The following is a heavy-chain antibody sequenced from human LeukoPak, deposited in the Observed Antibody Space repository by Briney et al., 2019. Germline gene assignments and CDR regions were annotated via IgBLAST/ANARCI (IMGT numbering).Heavy chain of an antibody. D-gene: IGHD3-16*01. V-gene: IGHV4-34*01. J-gene: IGHJ6*03. Sequence: PSETLSLTCAVYGGSFSGYYWSWIRQPPGEGLEWIGEINHSGSTNYNPSLKSRVTISVDTSKNQFSLKLSSVTAADTAVYYCARGRIMITPYYYMDVWGKGTTVTVSS. CDR2: INHSGST. CDR1: GGSFSGYY. CDR3: ARGRIMITPYYYMDV.